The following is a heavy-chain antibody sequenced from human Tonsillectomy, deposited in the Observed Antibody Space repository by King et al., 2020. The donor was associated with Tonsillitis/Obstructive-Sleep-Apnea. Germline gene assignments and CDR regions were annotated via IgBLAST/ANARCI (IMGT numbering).Heavy chain of an antibody. Sequence: VQLPQWGAGLLKPSETLSLTCAVYGGSFSGYYWSWIRQPPGKGLEWIGEINHSGSTNYNPSLKSRVTISVDTSKNQFSLKVRSVTAADTAVYYCARADMAFDYWGQGTLVTVSS. CDR2: INHSGST. D-gene: IGHD2-15*01. CDR3: ARADMAFDY. J-gene: IGHJ4*02. CDR1: GGSFSGYY. V-gene: IGHV4-34*01.